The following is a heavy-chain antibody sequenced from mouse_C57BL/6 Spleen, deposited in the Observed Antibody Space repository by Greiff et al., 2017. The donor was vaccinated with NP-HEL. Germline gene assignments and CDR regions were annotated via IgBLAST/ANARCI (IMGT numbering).Heavy chain of an antibody. CDR2: IDPETGGT. D-gene: IGHD2-4*01. V-gene: IGHV1-15*01. CDR1: GYTFTDYE. J-gene: IGHJ2*01. Sequence: QVQLQQSGAELVRPGASVTLSCKASGYTFTDYEMHWVKQTPVHGLEWIGAIDPETGGTAYNQKFTGKAILTADKSSSTAYMELRSLTSEDSAVYYRKRGLGDYWGQGTTLTVSS. CDR3: KRGLGDY.